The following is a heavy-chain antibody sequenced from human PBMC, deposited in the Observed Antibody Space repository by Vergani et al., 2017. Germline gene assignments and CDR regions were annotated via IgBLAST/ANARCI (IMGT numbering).Heavy chain of an antibody. V-gene: IGHV3-48*01. CDR2: ISRSSSTI. D-gene: IGHD2-8*01. J-gene: IGHJ4*02. CDR1: GSTFSSYA. CDR3: ARQSRDVFCTNGVCPLGY. Sequence: EVQLVESGGGLVQPGGSLRLSCAALGSTFSSYAMNWVRQAPGKGLEWVSYISRSSSTIYYADSVKGRFTISRDNAKNSLHLQMNNLRAEDTAVYYCARQSRDVFCTNGVCPLGYWGQGALVTVSS.